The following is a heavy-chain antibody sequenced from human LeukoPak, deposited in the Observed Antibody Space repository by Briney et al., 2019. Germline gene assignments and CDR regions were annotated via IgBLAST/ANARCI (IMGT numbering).Heavy chain of an antibody. J-gene: IGHJ4*02. CDR1: GFIFSTYG. CDR3: AKESALAPIYDSSGYSRGGFDY. CDR2: ISYDGSNK. V-gene: IGHV3-30*12. Sequence: PGRSLRLSCAASGFIFSTYGMHWVRQPPGKGLEWVAVISYDGSNKYYADSVKGRFTISRDNSKNTLYLQMNSLRAEDTAVYYCAKESALAPIYDSSGYSRGGFDYWGQGTLVTVSS. D-gene: IGHD3-22*01.